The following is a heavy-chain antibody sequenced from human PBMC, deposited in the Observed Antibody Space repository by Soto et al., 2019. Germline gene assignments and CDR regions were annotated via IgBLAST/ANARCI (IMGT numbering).Heavy chain of an antibody. CDR3: AKDRRAGGNSAFYFDF. V-gene: IGHV3-23*01. J-gene: IGHJ4*02. CDR2: ISATGGGT. Sequence: GGSLRLSCADSGFKFSNYAMSWVRQAPGKGLEWVSLISATGGGTYYADSVKGRFTISRDNSHNTLYLQVHSLTAEDTAVYYCAKDRRAGGNSAFYFDFWGQGAQVTVSS. D-gene: IGHD3-16*01. CDR1: GFKFSNYA.